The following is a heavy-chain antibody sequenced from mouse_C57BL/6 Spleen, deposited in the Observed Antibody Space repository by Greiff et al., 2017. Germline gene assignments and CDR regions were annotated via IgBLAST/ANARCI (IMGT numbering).Heavy chain of an antibody. CDR2: INPKNGGT. D-gene: IGHD2-5*01. J-gene: IGHJ3*01. CDR1: GYTFTDYY. V-gene: IGHV1-26*01. Sequence: VQLQQSGPELVKPGASVKISCKASGYTFTDYYMNWVKQSHGKSLEWIGDINPKNGGTSYNQKFKGKATLTVDKSSSTAYMERRSLTSEDSAVYYCARSSYSNYWFAYWGQGTLVTVSA. CDR3: ARSSYSNYWFAY.